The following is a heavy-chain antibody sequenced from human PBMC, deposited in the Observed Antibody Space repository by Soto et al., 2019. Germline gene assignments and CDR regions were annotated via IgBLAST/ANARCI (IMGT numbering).Heavy chain of an antibody. D-gene: IGHD1-7*01. Sequence: QVQLQESGPGLVKPSQTLSLTCAISGDSVSSNSAAWNWIRLSPSRGLEWLARTYYRSRWYNDYAVPVRSRITVKPDTSKNQSSLQLTSVTPEDTAVYYCAGTTSHQWYYMDVWGKGTTVTVSS. CDR3: AGTTSHQWYYMDV. J-gene: IGHJ6*03. CDR2: TYYRSRWYN. V-gene: IGHV6-1*01. CDR1: GDSVSSNSAA.